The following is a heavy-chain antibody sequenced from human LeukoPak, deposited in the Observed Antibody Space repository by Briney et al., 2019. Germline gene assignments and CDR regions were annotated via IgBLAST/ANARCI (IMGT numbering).Heavy chain of an antibody. V-gene: IGHV3-9*01. Sequence: GGSLRLSCAASGFTFDDYAMHWVRQAPGKGLEWVSGINWNSGSIAYADSVKGRFTNSRDNAMNSLYLQMNSLRAEDTAVYYCAKDFGDFWSGYSPYFDYWGQGTLVTVSS. CDR3: AKDFGDFWSGYSPYFDY. CDR1: GFTFDDYA. D-gene: IGHD3-3*01. CDR2: INWNSGSI. J-gene: IGHJ4*02.